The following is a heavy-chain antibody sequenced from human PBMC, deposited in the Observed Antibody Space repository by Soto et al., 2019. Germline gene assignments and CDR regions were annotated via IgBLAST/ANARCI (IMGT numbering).Heavy chain of an antibody. CDR2: MNPNSGNT. J-gene: IGHJ4*02. CDR3: ARPRSGWYYGY. D-gene: IGHD6-19*01. CDR1: GYTFTSYG. Sequence: ASVKVSCKASGYTFTSYGINWVRQATGQGLEWMGLMNPNSGNTGYAQKCQGRVTMTRNTSISTAYMELSSLRSEDTAVYYCARPRSGWYYGYWGQGTLVTLSS. V-gene: IGHV1-8*01.